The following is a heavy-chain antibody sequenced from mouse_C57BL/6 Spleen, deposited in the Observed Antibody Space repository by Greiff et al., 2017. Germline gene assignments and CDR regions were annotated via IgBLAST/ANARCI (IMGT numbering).Heavy chain of an antibody. J-gene: IGHJ3*01. V-gene: IGHV5-6*01. CDR3: ARHGDAHFYDYVPWFAY. CDR1: GFTFSSYG. CDR2: ISSGGSYT. Sequence: EVKLVESGGDLVKPGGSLKLSCAASGFTFSSYGMSWVRQTPDKRLEWVATISSGGSYTYYPDSVKGRFTISRDNAKNTLYLQMSSLKSEDTAMYYCARHGDAHFYDYVPWFAYWGQGTLVTVSA. D-gene: IGHD2-4*01.